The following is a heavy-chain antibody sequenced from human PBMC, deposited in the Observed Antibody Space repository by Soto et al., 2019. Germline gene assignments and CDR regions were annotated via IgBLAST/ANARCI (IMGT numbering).Heavy chain of an antibody. D-gene: IGHD3-3*01. CDR3: ASTKYERSAYYYWSLVP. CDR2: LIPIFGTA. V-gene: IGHV1-69*06. CDR1: EDTFRNYA. Sequence: QVELVQSGAEVKKPGSSVKVSCQASEDTFRNYAITWVRQAPGQGLEWMGGLIPIFGTANYAQKFQGRVTITADTSANTVYLELSSLRSEDTAVYYCASTKYERSAYYYWSLVPWGRGILVTVSS. J-gene: IGHJ2*01.